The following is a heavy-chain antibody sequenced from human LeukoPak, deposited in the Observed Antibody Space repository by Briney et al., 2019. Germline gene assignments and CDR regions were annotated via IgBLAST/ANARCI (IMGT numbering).Heavy chain of an antibody. J-gene: IGHJ4*02. D-gene: IGHD3-10*01. Sequence: PGGSLRLSCEASGFTFRTFWMSWVRQAPGKGLEWVANINQDGSGKYYLESVKGRFTISRDNAKNSLYLQMNSLRAEDTAVYYCARGADYYGSGSYYSDYWGQGTLVTVSS. CDR2: INQDGSGK. V-gene: IGHV3-7*04. CDR1: GFTFRTFW. CDR3: ARGADYYGSGSYYSDY.